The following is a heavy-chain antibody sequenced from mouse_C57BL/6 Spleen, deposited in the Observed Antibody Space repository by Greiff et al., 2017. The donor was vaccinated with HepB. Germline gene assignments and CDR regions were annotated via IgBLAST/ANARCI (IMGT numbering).Heavy chain of an antibody. J-gene: IGHJ3*01. CDR2: IYPGSGST. V-gene: IGHV1-55*01. CDR1: GYTFTSYW. D-gene: IGHD2-2*01. CDR3: ARFMVTTGNAY. Sequence: QVQLQQPGAELVKPGASVKMSCKASGYTFTSYWITWVKQRPGQGLEWFGYIYPGSGSTNYNEKFKRKATLTVDTSSSTAYMQLSSLTSEDSAVYYCARFMVTTGNAYWGQGTLVTVSA.